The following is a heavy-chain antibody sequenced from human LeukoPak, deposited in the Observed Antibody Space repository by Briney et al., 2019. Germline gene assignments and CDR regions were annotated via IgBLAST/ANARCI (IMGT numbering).Heavy chain of an antibody. J-gene: IGHJ4*02. CDR3: AKDRLDGYPTGYFDY. CDR1: GFTFSSYG. Sequence: GGSLRLSCAASGFTFSSYGMHWVRQAPGKGLEGVAFIRYDGSNKYYVDSVKGRFTISRDNAKNSLYLQMNSLRAEDTALYYCAKDRLDGYPTGYFDYWGQGTLVTVSS. CDR2: IRYDGSNK. D-gene: IGHD5-24*01. V-gene: IGHV3-30*02.